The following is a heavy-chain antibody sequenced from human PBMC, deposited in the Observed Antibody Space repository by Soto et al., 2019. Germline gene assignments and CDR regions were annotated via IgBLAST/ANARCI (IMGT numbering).Heavy chain of an antibody. D-gene: IGHD6-6*01. V-gene: IGHV4-30-2*01. J-gene: IGHJ6*02. CDR3: ARGNERYGIAARDYYYYGMDV. CDR1: GGSIMRGGYS. Sequence: TGSLAGAVSGGSIMRGGYSWSWIRQPQGKGLEWIGYIYHRGSTYYNPSLKSRVTISVDRSKNQFSLKLSSVTAADTAVYYCARGNERYGIAARDYYYYGMDVWGQGTTVT. CDR2: IYHRGST.